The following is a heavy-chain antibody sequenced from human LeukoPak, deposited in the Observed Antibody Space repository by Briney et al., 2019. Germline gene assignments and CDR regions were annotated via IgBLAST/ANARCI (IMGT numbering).Heavy chain of an antibody. J-gene: IGHJ4*02. CDR2: MNPNSGNT. D-gene: IGHD3-10*01. V-gene: IGHV1-8*01. Sequence: GASVKVSCKASGYTFTSYDINWVRQATGQGLEWMGWMNPNSGNTGYAQKFQGRVTMTRNTSISTAYMELSSLRSEDTAVYYCAKVGDEFGWFGESPDFHFDYWGQGTLVTVSS. CDR1: GYTFTSYD. CDR3: AKVGDEFGWFGESPDFHFDY.